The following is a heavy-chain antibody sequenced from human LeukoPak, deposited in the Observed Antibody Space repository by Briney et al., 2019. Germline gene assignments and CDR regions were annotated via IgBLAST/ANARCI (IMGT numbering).Heavy chain of an antibody. CDR2: ISWNSGSI. CDR1: GFTFDDYA. J-gene: IGHJ3*02. V-gene: IGHV3-9*01. CDR3: AKGTTLYSSSSGAFDI. Sequence: KTGGSLRLSCAASGFTFDDYAMHWVRQAPGKGLEWVSGISWNSGSIGYADSVKGRFTISRDNAKNSLYLQMNSLRAEDTALYYCAKGTTLYSSSSGAFDIWGQGTMVTVSS. D-gene: IGHD6-6*01.